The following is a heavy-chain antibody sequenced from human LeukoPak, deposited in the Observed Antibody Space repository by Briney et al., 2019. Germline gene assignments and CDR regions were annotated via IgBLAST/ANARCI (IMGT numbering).Heavy chain of an antibody. Sequence: AASVKVSCKASGYTFTGYYMHWVRQAPGQGLEWMGWINPNSGGTNYAQKFQGRVTMTRDTSISTAYMELSRLRSDDTAVYYCAREPYYYDSSGYPLYYFDYWDQGTLVTVSS. CDR3: AREPYYYDSSGYPLYYFDY. J-gene: IGHJ4*02. CDR2: INPNSGGT. D-gene: IGHD3-22*01. CDR1: GYTFTGYY. V-gene: IGHV1-2*02.